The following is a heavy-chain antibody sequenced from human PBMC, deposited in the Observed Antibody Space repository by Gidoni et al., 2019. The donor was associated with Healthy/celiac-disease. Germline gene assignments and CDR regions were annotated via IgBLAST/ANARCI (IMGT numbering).Heavy chain of an antibody. CDR1: GFTFSSYS. D-gene: IGHD3-16*02. J-gene: IGHJ4*02. CDR2: ISSSSSYI. V-gene: IGHV3-21*01. Sequence: EVQLVESGGGLVKPGGSLRLSCAASGFTFSSYSMNWVRQAPGKGLEWVSSISSSSSYIYYADSVKGRFTISRDNAKNSLYLQMNSLRAEDTAVYYCARDEDDYIWGSYRSFDYWGQGTLVTVSS. CDR3: ARDEDDYIWGSYRSFDY.